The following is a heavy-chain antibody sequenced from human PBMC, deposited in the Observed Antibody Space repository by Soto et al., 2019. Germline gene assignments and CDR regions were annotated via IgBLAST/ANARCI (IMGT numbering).Heavy chain of an antibody. Sequence: QVQLVESGGGVVQPGRSLRLSCAASGFTFSSYARHWVRQAPGKGLEWVAVISYDGSNKYYADSVKGRFTISRDNSKNTLYLQMNSLRAEDTAVYYCARSDGRYCTNGVCYTIARGRAYYYYGMDVWGQGTTVTVSS. V-gene: IGHV3-30-3*01. CDR1: GFTFSSYA. J-gene: IGHJ6*02. D-gene: IGHD2-8*01. CDR3: ARSDGRYCTNGVCYTIARGRAYYYYGMDV. CDR2: ISYDGSNK.